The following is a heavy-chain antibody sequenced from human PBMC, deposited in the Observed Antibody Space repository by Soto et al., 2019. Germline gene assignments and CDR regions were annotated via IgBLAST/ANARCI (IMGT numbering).Heavy chain of an antibody. Sequence: SETLSLTCTVSGGSIISYYWSWIRQPSGKGLEWIVRIYTSGSTNYNPSLKSRVTMSVDTSKNQFSLKLSSVTAADTAVYYCARDLKFGQADYWGQGTQVTVSS. D-gene: IGHD3-10*01. J-gene: IGHJ4*02. CDR3: ARDLKFGQADY. CDR1: GGSIISYY. V-gene: IGHV4-4*07. CDR2: IYTSGST.